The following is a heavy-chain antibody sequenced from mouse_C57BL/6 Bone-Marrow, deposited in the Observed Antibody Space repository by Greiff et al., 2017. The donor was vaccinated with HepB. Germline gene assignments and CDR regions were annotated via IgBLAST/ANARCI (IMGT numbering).Heavy chain of an antibody. D-gene: IGHD1-1*01. CDR2: ISSGGSYT. V-gene: IGHV5-6*01. CDR1: GFTFSSYG. Sequence: EVQVVESGGDLVKPGGSLKLSCAASGFTFSSYGTSWVRQTPDKRLEWVATISSGGSYTYYPDSVKGRFTISRDNAKNTLYLQMSSLKSEDTAMYYCARHRIYYGSSYDYFDYWGQGTTLTVSS. CDR3: ARHRIYYGSSYDYFDY. J-gene: IGHJ2*01.